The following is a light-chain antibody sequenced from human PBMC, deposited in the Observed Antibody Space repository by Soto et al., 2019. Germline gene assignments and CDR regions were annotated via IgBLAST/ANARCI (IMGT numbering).Light chain of an antibody. V-gene: IGKV1-39*01. J-gene: IGKJ3*01. CDR1: QSISSY. CDR2: AAS. CDR3: QQSYRTLT. Sequence: DIQMTQSPSSLSASVGDRVTITCRASQSISSYLHWYQQKPGKAPKLLIYAASSLKSGVPSRFSGSRSGTDFTLTISSLQREAFATYYCQQSYRTLTFGRGTKVDI.